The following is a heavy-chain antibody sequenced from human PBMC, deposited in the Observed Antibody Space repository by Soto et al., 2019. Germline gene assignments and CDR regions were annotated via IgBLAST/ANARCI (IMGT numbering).Heavy chain of an antibody. D-gene: IGHD3-10*01. CDR1: GGSFSGYY. Sequence: SETLSLTCAVYGGSFSGYYWSWIHQPPGKGLEWIGEINHSGSTNYNPSLKSRVTISVDTSKNQFSLKLSSVTAADSAVYYCARERGPQLLWFGEFDPWGQGTLVTVS. CDR3: ARERGPQLLWFGEFDP. J-gene: IGHJ5*02. V-gene: IGHV4-34*01. CDR2: INHSGST.